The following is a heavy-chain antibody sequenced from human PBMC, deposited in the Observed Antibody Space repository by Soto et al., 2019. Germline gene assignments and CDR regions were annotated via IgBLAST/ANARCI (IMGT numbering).Heavy chain of an antibody. CDR1: GYSFTSYW. D-gene: IGHD6-6*01. J-gene: IGHJ6*02. Sequence: GESLKISCKGSGYSFTSYWIGWVRQMPGKGLEWMGIIYPGDSDTRYSPSFQGQVTISADKSISTAYLQWSSLKASDTAMYYCARHLYSSSSDYYYYYGMDVWRQGTTVTVSS. V-gene: IGHV5-51*01. CDR3: ARHLYSSSSDYYYYYGMDV. CDR2: IYPGDSDT.